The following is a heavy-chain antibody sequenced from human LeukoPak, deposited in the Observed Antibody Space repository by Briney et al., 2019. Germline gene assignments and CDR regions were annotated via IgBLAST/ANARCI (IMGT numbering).Heavy chain of an antibody. D-gene: IGHD2-2*01. CDR2: INHSGST. CDR3: ARVLVDIVVVPAAICFDY. V-gene: IGHV4-34*01. J-gene: IGHJ4*02. CDR1: GGSFSGYY. Sequence: SAILSLTCAVYGGSFSGYYWSWIRQPPGKGLEWIGEINHSGSTNYNPSLKSRVTISVDTSKNQFSLKLSSVSAADTAVYYSARVLVDIVVVPAAICFDYWGQGTLVTVSS.